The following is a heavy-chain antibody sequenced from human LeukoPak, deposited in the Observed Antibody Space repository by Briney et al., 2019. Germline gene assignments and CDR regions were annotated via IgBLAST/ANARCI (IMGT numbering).Heavy chain of an antibody. D-gene: IGHD5-12*01. V-gene: IGHV3-21*01. CDR1: GFPFNTYG. CDR2: ISSSSSYI. Sequence: PGGSLRLSCAASGFPFNTYGMHWVRQAPGKGLEWVSSISSSSSYIYYADSVKGRFTISRDNAKNSLYLQMNSLRAEDTAVYYCARDSSRYSGYDYDYWGQGTLVTVSS. J-gene: IGHJ4*02. CDR3: ARDSSRYSGYDYDY.